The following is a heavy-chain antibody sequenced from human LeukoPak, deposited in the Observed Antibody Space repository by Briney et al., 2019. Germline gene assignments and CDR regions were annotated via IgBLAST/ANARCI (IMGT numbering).Heavy chain of an antibody. J-gene: IGHJ4*02. V-gene: IGHV4-4*07. Sequence: SETLSLTCTVSGGSISSYYWSWIRQPAGEGLEWIGRLHTSGSTNYNPSLKSRLTMSVDTSNNQFSLKLSSVTAADTAVYYCARGYDFHDSWGQGTLVTVSS. CDR1: GGSISSYY. D-gene: IGHD5-12*01. CDR3: ARGYDFHDS. CDR2: LHTSGST.